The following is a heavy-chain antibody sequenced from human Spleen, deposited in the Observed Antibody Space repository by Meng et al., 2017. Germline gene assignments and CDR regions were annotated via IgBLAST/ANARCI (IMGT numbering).Heavy chain of an antibody. J-gene: IGHJ5*02. D-gene: IGHD4-11*01. Sequence: QVQLAQSGAEVKKPGASVKVSCKASGYTFTGYYMHWVRQAPGQGLEWMGRINPNSGGTNYAQKFQGRVTMTRDTSINTVYMELISLRSDDTAVYYCARDLEDYPEPNWFDPWGQGTLVTVSS. V-gene: IGHV1-2*06. CDR3: ARDLEDYPEPNWFDP. CDR2: INPNSGGT. CDR1: GYTFTGYY.